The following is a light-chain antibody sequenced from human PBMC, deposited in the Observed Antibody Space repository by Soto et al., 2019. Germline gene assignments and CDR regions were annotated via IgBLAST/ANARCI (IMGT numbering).Light chain of an antibody. J-gene: IGLJ2*01. CDR2: EVS. CDR1: SSDVGGYNY. Sequence: QSALTQPASVSGSPGQSITISCTGTSSDVGGYNYVSWYQQHPGKAPKLMIHEVSNRPSGVSNRFSGSKSGNTASLTISGLQAEDEADYYCSSFAGNNNLVFGGGTKLTVL. CDR3: SSFAGNNNLV. V-gene: IGLV2-14*01.